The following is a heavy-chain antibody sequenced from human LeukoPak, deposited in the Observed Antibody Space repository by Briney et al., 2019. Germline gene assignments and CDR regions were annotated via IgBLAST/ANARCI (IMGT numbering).Heavy chain of an antibody. Sequence: GGSLRLSCATSGFTFNTYAMSWVRQAPGKGLDWVSVISYDGGSTYYADSVKGRFTISRDDSKNTLYLQINSLRAEDTAVYYCAKGADGRAVAGTASGLFDCWGLGTLVTVSS. V-gene: IGHV3-23*01. CDR2: ISYDGGST. J-gene: IGHJ4*02. D-gene: IGHD6-19*01. CDR1: GFTFNTYA. CDR3: AKGADGRAVAGTASGLFDC.